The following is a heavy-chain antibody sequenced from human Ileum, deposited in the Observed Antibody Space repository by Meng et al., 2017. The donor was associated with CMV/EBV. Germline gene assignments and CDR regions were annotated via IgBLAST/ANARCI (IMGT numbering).Heavy chain of an antibody. Sequence: SETLSLTCAISGDSVSDNRAAWNWFRQSPSGGLEWLGRTYYRSMWFYDYAASVEGRITISPDTSKNQFSLQLTSVTPGDTALYFCARRGDDNRWFDPWGQGTPVTVSS. CDR3: ARRGDDNRWFDP. CDR2: TYYRSMWFY. V-gene: IGHV6-1*01. D-gene: IGHD2-21*01. CDR1: GDSVSDNRAA. J-gene: IGHJ5*02.